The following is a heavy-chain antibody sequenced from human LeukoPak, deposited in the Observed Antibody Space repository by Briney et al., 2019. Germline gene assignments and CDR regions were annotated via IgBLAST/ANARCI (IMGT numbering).Heavy chain of an antibody. Sequence: ASVKVSCKVSGYTLTELSMHWVRQAPGKGLEWMGGFDPEDGETIYAQKFQGRVTMTEDTSTDTAYMELSSLRSEDTAVYYCATPGAGLSYCSSTSCSFDYWGQGTLVTVSS. V-gene: IGHV1-24*01. J-gene: IGHJ4*02. D-gene: IGHD2-2*01. CDR2: FDPEDGET. CDR3: ATPGAGLSYCSSTSCSFDY. CDR1: GYTLTELS.